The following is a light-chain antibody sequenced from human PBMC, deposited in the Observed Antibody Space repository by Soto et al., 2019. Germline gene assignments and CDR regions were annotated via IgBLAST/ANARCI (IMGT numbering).Light chain of an antibody. V-gene: IGLV2-18*01. CDR2: EVS. J-gene: IGLJ1*01. CDR1: SSNIGGNS. Sequence: QSVLTQPPSVSAAPGQKVTISCSGSSSNIGGNSVSWYQQLPGTAPKLLIYEVSKRPSGVPDRFSGSKSGNTASLTISGLQAADEADYYCSLYTSENAYVFGTGTKVTVL. CDR3: SLYTSENAYV.